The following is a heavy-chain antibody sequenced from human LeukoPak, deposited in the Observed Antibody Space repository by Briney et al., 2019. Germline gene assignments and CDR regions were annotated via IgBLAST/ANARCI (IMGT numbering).Heavy chain of an antibody. D-gene: IGHD5-12*01. J-gene: IGHJ4*02. CDR1: GGTFSSYA. CDR2: IIPIFGTA. CDR3: ARGYSTYDAAPFDY. Sequence: ASVKVSCKASGGTFSSYAISWVRQAPGQGLEWMGGIIPIFGTANYAQKFQGRVTITADESTSTAYMELSSLRSEDTAVYYCARGYSTYDAAPFDYWGQGSLVTVSS. V-gene: IGHV1-69*13.